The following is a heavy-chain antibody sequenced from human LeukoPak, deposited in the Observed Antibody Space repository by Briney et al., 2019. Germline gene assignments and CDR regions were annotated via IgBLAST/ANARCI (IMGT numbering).Heavy chain of an antibody. V-gene: IGHV4-30-2*01. CDR2: INHSGST. D-gene: IGHD1-26*01. CDR3: ARGGTVGATDY. Sequence: MPSQTLSLTCTVSGGSISSGGYYWSWIRQPPGKGLEWIGEINHSGSTNYNPSLKSRVTISVDTSKNQFSLKLSSVTAADTAVYYCARGGTVGATDYWGQGALVTVSS. J-gene: IGHJ4*02. CDR1: GGSISSGGYY.